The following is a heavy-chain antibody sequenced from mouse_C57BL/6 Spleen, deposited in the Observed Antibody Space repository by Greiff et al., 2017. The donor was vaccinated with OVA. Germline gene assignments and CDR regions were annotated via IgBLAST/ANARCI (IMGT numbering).Heavy chain of an antibody. V-gene: IGHV5-4*01. CDR3: ARDRNYEGYYFDY. J-gene: IGHJ2*01. CDR1: GFTFSSYA. CDR2: ISDGGSYT. Sequence: EVKLMESGGGLVKPGGSLKLSCAASGFTFSSYAMSWVRQTPETRLEWVATISDGGSYTYYPDNVKGRFTISRDNAKNNLYLQMSHLKSKDTAMYYCARDRNYEGYYFDYWGQGTTLTVSS. D-gene: IGHD2-1*01.